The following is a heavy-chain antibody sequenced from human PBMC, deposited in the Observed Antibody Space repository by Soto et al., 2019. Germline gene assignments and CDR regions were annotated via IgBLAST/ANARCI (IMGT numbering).Heavy chain of an antibody. CDR1: GFTFTSSA. V-gene: IGHV1-58*01. CDR3: AAGSETHEFDY. J-gene: IGHJ4*02. CDR2: IVVGSGNT. Sequence: GASGKVSWKASGFTFTSSAVQWVRQARGQRLEWIGWIVVGSGNTNYAQKFQERVTITRDMSTSTAYMELSSLRSEDTAVYYCAAGSETHEFDYWGQGTLVTVSS.